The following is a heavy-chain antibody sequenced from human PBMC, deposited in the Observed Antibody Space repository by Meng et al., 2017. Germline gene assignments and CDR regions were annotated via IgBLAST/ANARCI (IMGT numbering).Heavy chain of an antibody. Sequence: GESLKISCAASGFTFSSYWMSWVRQAPGKGLEWVANIKQDGSEKYYVDSVKGRFTISRDNAKNSLYLQMNRLRAEDTAVYYCAREPGGAYGGNSYYFDYWGQGTLFTVSS. CDR3: AREPGGAYGGNSYYFDY. V-gene: IGHV3-7*01. J-gene: IGHJ4*02. CDR1: GFTFSSYW. CDR2: IKQDGSEK. D-gene: IGHD4-23*01.